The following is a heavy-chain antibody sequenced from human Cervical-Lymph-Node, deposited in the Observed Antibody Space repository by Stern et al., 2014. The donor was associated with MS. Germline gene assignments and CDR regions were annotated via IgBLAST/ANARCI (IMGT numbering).Heavy chain of an antibody. J-gene: IGHJ4*02. CDR3: ARYDFWSGPFGY. Sequence: QVQLMQSGGGLVKPGGSLRLSCAASGFSFSDYYMSWIRQAPGKGLEWLSYISSSGGTINYADSVKGRFTVSRDNAKNSLYLQMNSLRAEDSAVYYCARYDFWSGPFGYWGQGALVTVSS. D-gene: IGHD3-3*01. CDR1: GFSFSDYY. CDR2: ISSSGGTI. V-gene: IGHV3-11*01.